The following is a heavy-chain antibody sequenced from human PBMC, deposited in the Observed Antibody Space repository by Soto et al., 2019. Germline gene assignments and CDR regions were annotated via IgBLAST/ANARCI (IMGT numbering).Heavy chain of an antibody. V-gene: IGHV3-48*03. CDR1: GFTFSSSE. J-gene: IGHJ3*01. D-gene: IGHD2-2*01. CDR2: IHPAGQPI. Sequence: EVQLVESGGGLVQPGGSLRLSCVASGFTFSSSEMYWVRQAPGKGLDWVSYIHPAGQPIFYADSVKGRFTISRDNAKNSVYLQMNSLIAEDTAVYYCARRGSSWGQGTMVTVSS. CDR3: ARRGSS.